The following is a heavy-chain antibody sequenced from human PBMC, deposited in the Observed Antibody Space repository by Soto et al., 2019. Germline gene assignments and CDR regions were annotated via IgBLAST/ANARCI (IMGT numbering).Heavy chain of an antibody. CDR2: IYYSGST. Sequence: SETLSLTCTVSGGSISSYYWTWIRQPPGKGLEWIGYIYYSGSTNYNPSLKSRVTISVATSKTQFSLKLSSVTAADTAVYYCARGSQAARPGTYYYYYYMDVWGKGTTVTVSS. D-gene: IGHD6-6*01. CDR3: ARGSQAARPGTYYYYYYMDV. V-gene: IGHV4-59*08. J-gene: IGHJ6*03. CDR1: GGSISSYY.